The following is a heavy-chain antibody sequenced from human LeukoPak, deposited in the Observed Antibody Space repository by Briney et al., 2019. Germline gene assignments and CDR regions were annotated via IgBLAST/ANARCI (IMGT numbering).Heavy chain of an antibody. CDR3: ARGGTYYDILTGYYTAWYFDY. CDR1: GFTFSSYW. J-gene: IGHJ4*02. CDR2: IKQDGSEK. V-gene: IGHV3-7*04. Sequence: GGSLRLSCAASGFTFSSYWMSWVRQAPGEGLERVANIKQDGSEKYYVDSVKGRFTISRDNAKNSLYLQMNSLRAEDTAVYYCARGGTYYDILTGYYTAWYFDYWGQGTLVTVSS. D-gene: IGHD3-9*01.